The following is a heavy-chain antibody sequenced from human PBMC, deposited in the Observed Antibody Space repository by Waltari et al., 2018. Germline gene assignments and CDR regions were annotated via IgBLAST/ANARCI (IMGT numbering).Heavy chain of an antibody. V-gene: IGHV3-23*04. CDR1: GFPFRSYA. D-gene: IGHD5-12*01. CDR3: AKDLGGFSGSHWYFDL. Sequence: EVQLVESGGGLVQPGGSLRLSCAASGFPFRSYAMSWVRQAPGGGLGWVSSIRGSDGRTNYADYAKVRLTISRDNVKNTLFLQMNSLRADDAAVYYCAKDLGGFSGSHWYFDLWGRGTLVTVSS. J-gene: IGHJ2*01. CDR2: IRGSDGRT.